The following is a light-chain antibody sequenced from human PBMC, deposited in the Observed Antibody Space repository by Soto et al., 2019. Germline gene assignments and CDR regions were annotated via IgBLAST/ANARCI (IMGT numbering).Light chain of an antibody. CDR3: SSYTISXALV. CDR1: SSDVGGYNY. V-gene: IGLV2-14*01. Sequence: QSLMTQPASVSGSPGQSITISCTGTSSDVGGYNYVSWYQQHPGKAPKLMIYEVSNRPSGVSYRFSGSKSGNTASLTISGLQVEDEADYYCSSYTISXALVFGTGTKVXV. J-gene: IGLJ1*01. CDR2: EVS.